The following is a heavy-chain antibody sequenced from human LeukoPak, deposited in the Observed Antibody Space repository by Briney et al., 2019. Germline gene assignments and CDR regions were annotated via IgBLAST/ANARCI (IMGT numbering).Heavy chain of an antibody. CDR3: ARAGAHLTTQLDY. J-gene: IGHJ4*02. CDR2: ISDYNGNT. D-gene: IGHD4-11*01. CDR1: GYTFTNFG. Sequence: ASLKVSSKASGYTFTNFGITWVRQAPGQGLEWMSWISDYNGNTNYAQNLQGKVTMTQDTSKRTDYMELRSLRFDDTAVYYCARAGAHLTTQLDYWGQGTLVTVSS. V-gene: IGHV1-18*01.